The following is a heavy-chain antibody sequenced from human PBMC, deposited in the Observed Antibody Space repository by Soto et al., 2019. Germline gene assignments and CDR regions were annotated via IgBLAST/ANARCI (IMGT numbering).Heavy chain of an antibody. D-gene: IGHD5-12*01. CDR3: ARRYSGYDLDY. V-gene: IGHV4-34*01. Sequence: PSETLSLTCAVYGGSFSGYYWTWIRQPPGTGLEWIGEINHSGSTNYNPSLKSRVTISVDTSKNQFSLKLSSVTAADTAVYYCARRYSGYDLDYWGQGTLVTVSS. J-gene: IGHJ4*02. CDR2: INHSGST. CDR1: GGSFSGYY.